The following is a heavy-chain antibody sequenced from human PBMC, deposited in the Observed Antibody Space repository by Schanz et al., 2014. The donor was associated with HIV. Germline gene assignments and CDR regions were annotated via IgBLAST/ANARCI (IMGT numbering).Heavy chain of an antibody. CDR2: ISGSGGSP. CDR3: AKGLTIWLQPPFDY. V-gene: IGHV3-23*01. J-gene: IGHJ4*02. D-gene: IGHD5-12*01. Sequence: EVQLLESGGGLVQPGGSLRLSCAASGFTFGSYAMSWVRQAPGKGLEWVSTISGSGGSPYYADSVKGRFTISRDNSKNTLYLQMNSLRAEDTAVYYCAKGLTIWLQPPFDYWGQGTLVTVSS. CDR1: GFTFGSYA.